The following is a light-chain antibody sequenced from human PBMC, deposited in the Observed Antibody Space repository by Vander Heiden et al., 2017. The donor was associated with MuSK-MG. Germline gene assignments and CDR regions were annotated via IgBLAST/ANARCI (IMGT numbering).Light chain of an antibody. CDR3: QSYDSSRSGGV. Sequence: QSVLTQPPSVSRAPGHRVTISCPGSRSNIGAGDDVHWYQQVPGTDTNLLIYGTNNRPSGVPDRFSGSKSGTSASLAITGLKAEEEADYYCQSYDSSRSGGVFGEGTKLTVL. CDR2: GTN. J-gene: IGLJ3*02. CDR1: RSNIGAGDD. V-gene: IGLV1-40*01.